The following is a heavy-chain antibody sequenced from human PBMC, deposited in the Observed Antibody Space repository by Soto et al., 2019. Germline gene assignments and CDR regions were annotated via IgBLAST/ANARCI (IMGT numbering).Heavy chain of an antibody. D-gene: IGHD3-3*01. CDR1: GGSISPYY. J-gene: IGHJ4*02. Sequence: SETLSLTCTVSGGSISPYYWSWIRQPAGKGLEWIGRIYASGSTNYNPSLKGRVTMSVATSKNQFSLKLSSMTAADTAVYYCARGGMVIIPSATAFDYWGQGNLVTVSS. V-gene: IGHV4-4*07. CDR3: ARGGMVIIPSATAFDY. CDR2: IYASGST.